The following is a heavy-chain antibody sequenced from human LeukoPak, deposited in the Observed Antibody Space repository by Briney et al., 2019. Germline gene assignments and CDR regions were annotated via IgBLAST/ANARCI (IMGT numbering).Heavy chain of an antibody. D-gene: IGHD3-16*02. CDR1: GFTFSTYW. J-gene: IGHJ4*02. CDR3: ASGGAYDYVWGSYRPGY. Sequence: PGGSLRLSCAASGFTFSTYWMSWVRQAPGKGLEWVASIKENGNETYYVDAVKGRITISRDNAKNSLYLQMNSLRAEDTAVYYCASGGAYDYVWGSYRPGYWGQGTLVTVSS. CDR2: IKENGNET. V-gene: IGHV3-7*01.